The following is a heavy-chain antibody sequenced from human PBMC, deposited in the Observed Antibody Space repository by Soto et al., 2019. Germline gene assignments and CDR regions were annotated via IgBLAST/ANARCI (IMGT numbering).Heavy chain of an antibody. CDR2: IYYSGST. V-gene: IGHV4-59*01. D-gene: IGHD6-25*01. Sequence: SETLSLTCTVSGGSISSYYWSWIRQPPGKGLEWIGYIYYSGSTNYNPSLRSRVTISVDTSKNQFSLKLSSVTAADTAVYYCAREASGAFDIWGQGTMVTVSS. CDR3: AREASGAFDI. CDR1: GGSISSYY. J-gene: IGHJ3*02.